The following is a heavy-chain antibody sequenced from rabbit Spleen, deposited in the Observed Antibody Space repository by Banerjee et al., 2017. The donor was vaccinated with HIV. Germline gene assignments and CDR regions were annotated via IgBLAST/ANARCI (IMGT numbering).Heavy chain of an antibody. D-gene: IGHD8-1*01. J-gene: IGHJ6*01. CDR2: IDAGSSGFT. CDR3: ARDTASSFSSYGMDL. CDR1: GIDFSSYYY. V-gene: IGHV1S40*01. Sequence: QSLEESGGDLVKPGASLTLTCTASGIDFSSYYYMCWVRQAPGKGLEWVVCIDAGSSGFTYFASWAKGRFTISKTSSTTVTLQMTSLTAADTATYFCARDTASSFSSYGMDLWGPGTLVTVS.